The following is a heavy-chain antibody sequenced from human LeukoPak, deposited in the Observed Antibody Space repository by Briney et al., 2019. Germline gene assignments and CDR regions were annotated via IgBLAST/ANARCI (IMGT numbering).Heavy chain of an antibody. D-gene: IGHD3-22*01. J-gene: IGHJ4*02. CDR1: GYTFTGCF. Sequence: ASVKVSCKASGYTFTGCFMHWVRQAPGQGLEWMGRVNPNSGGTNYAQKFQGRVTMTGDTSINTAYMELSRLTFDDTAVNYCARDPNYHDTSGSIGCNYWGQGTLVTVSS. CDR3: ARDPNYHDTSGSIGCNY. V-gene: IGHV1-2*06. CDR2: VNPNSGGT.